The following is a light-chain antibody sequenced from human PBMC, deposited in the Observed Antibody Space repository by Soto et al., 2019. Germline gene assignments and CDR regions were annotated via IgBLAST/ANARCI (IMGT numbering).Light chain of an antibody. J-gene: IGLJ2*01. CDR1: SSNIGAGYD. CDR2: GNS. CDR3: QSYDNSLSAPEVI. V-gene: IGLV1-40*01. Sequence: QSVLTQPPSVSGAPGQRVTISCTGSSSNIGAGYDVHWYQQLPGTAPKLLIYGNSNRPSGVPDRFSGSKSGTSASLAITGLQAKDEADYYCQSYDNSLSAPEVIFGGGTKLTVL.